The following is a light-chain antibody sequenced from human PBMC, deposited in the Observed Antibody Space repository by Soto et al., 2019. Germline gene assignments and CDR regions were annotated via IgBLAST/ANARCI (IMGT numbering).Light chain of an antibody. CDR1: QIISNW. V-gene: IGKV1-5*03. Sequence: DIQMTQSPSTLSASVGDRVTITCRASQIISNWLAWYQQKPGKAPKVLIYKASSLETGVPSRFSGSGSGTEFTLTISSLQPDDFATYYCQQSNSCPFTFGPGTKVNIK. CDR2: KAS. CDR3: QQSNSCPFT. J-gene: IGKJ3*01.